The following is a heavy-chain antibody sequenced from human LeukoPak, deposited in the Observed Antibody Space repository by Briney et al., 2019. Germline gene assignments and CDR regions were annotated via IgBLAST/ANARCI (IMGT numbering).Heavy chain of an antibody. V-gene: IGHV3-74*03. D-gene: IGHD2-15*01. J-gene: IGHJ5*02. CDR2: INSDGTTT. CDR1: GFTFSNYF. CDR3: ARRVDATRWFDP. Sequence: GGSLRLCCAASGFTFSNYFMHWVRQAAGKGLVWVSRINSDGTTTMYADSVKGRFTISRDNAKNTLYLQMNSLRDEDTAVYYCARRVDATRWFDPWGQGTLVAVSS.